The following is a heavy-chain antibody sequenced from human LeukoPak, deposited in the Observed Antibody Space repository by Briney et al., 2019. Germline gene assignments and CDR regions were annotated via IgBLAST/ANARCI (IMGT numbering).Heavy chain of an antibody. D-gene: IGHD3-22*01. CDR2: IFSNDEK. CDR1: GFSLSNARMG. J-gene: IGHJ4*02. CDR3: ARMVDSSGYYDY. Sequence: SGPTLVNPTETLTLTCTVSGFSLSNARMGVSWIRQPPGKALEWLAHIFSNDEKSYSTSLKSRLTISRDTSKSQVVLTMTNMDPVDTATYYCARMVDSSGYYDYWGQGTLVTVSP. V-gene: IGHV2-26*01.